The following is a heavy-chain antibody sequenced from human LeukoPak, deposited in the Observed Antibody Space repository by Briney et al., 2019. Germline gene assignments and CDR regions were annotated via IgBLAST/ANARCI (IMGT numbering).Heavy chain of an antibody. CDR2: INSDGSST. Sequence: GGSLRLSCAASGFIFSSYWMHWVRQAPGKGLVWVSCINSDGSSTSYADSVKGRFTISRDNAKNTLYPQMNSLRAEDTAVYYCARRVVVPAAPYYFDYWGQGTLVTVSS. CDR3: ARRVVVPAAPYYFDY. CDR1: GFIFSSYW. V-gene: IGHV3-74*01. J-gene: IGHJ4*02. D-gene: IGHD2-2*01.